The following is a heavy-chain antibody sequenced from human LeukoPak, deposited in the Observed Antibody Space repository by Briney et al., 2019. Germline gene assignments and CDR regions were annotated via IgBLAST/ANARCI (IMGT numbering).Heavy chain of an antibody. V-gene: IGHV3-21*01. J-gene: IGHJ3*02. CDR2: ISSSSSYI. D-gene: IGHD3-9*01. CDR1: GFTFSSYS. CDR3: ATAYGYYDILTGYLYDAFDI. Sequence: GGSLRLSCAASGFTFSSYSMNWVRQAPGKGLEWVSSISSSSSYIYYADSVKGRFTISRDNAKNSLYLQMNSLRAEDTAVYYCATAYGYYDILTGYLYDAFDIWGQGTMVTVSS.